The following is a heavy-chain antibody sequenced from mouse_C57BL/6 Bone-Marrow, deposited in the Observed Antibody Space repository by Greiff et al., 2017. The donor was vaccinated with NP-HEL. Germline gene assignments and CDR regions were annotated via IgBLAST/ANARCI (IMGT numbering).Heavy chain of an antibody. CDR1: GYTFTNYW. Sequence: QLQQSGAELVRPGTSVKMSCKASGYTFTNYWIGWAKQRPGHGLEWIGDIYPGGGYTNYNEKFKGKATLTADKSSSTAYMQFSSLTSEDSAIYYCARFYYYGSSLFAYWGQGTLVTVSA. CDR2: IYPGGGYT. V-gene: IGHV1-63*01. J-gene: IGHJ3*01. CDR3: ARFYYYGSSLFAY. D-gene: IGHD1-1*01.